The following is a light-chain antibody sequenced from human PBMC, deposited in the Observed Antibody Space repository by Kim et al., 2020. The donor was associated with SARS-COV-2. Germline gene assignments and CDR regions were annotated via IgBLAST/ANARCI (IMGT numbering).Light chain of an antibody. Sequence: APGKTDGGDRGGDGIGMKTVQWYQRSPGLAPVLVIYYENDRTSGLPDRFSGSNSGNTATLTISRVEAGDEADYYCQVWHSRTDHLVFGGGTQLTVL. J-gene: IGLJ2*01. CDR3: QVWHSRTDHLV. V-gene: IGLV3-21*04. CDR1: GIGMKT. CDR2: YEN.